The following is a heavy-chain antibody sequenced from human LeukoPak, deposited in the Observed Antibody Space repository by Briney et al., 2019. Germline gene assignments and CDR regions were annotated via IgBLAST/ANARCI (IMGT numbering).Heavy chain of an antibody. Sequence: GASVKVSCKASGGTFSSYAISWVRQAPGQGLEWMGGIIPIFGTANYAQKFQGRVTITTDESTSTAYMELSSLRSEDTAVYYCARGDYYDSSGYSFDYWGQGTLVTVSS. CDR1: GGTFSSYA. J-gene: IGHJ4*02. D-gene: IGHD3-22*01. CDR2: IIPIFGTA. CDR3: ARGDYYDSSGYSFDY. V-gene: IGHV1-69*05.